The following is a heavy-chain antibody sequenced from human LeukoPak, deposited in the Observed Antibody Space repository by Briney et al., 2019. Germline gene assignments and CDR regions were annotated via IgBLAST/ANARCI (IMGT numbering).Heavy chain of an antibody. D-gene: IGHD6-13*01. J-gene: IGHJ4*01. V-gene: IGHV4-34*01. CDR3: AGGCGSSWYNFDY. CDR2: INHSGST. Sequence: PSETLSLTCAVYGGSLSGYYWSWIRQPPGKGLEWIGEINHSGSTNYNPSLKSRVTISVDTSKNQFSLKLSSVTAADTAVYYCAGGCGSSWYNFDYWGQGTLVTVSS. CDR1: GGSLSGYY.